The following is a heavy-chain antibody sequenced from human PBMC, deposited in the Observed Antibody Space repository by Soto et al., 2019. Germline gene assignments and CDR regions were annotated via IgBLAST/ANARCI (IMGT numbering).Heavy chain of an antibody. Sequence: PGGSLRLSCAASGFTFSSHAMNWVRQAPGKGLEWVSVISGSGGSTYYADSVKGRFTISRDNSKNTLYLQMNSLRAEDTALYFCAKSEKTYYDLWTASYYYHGMDVWGQGTTVTVSS. V-gene: IGHV3-23*01. CDR1: GFTFSSHA. CDR3: AKSEKTYYDLWTASYYYHGMDV. CDR2: ISGSGGST. J-gene: IGHJ6*02. D-gene: IGHD3-9*01.